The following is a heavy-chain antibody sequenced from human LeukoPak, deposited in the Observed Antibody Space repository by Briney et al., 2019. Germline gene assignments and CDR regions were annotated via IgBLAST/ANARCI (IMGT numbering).Heavy chain of an antibody. Sequence: ASVTVSCKASGHMFTNYIYIWVRQAPGQGLEWMGWISAYNGNTNYAQKLQGRVTMTTDTSTSTAYMELRSLRSDDTAVYYCARVGEWELLEADYWGQGTLVTVSS. J-gene: IGHJ4*02. D-gene: IGHD1-26*01. V-gene: IGHV1-18*01. CDR3: ARVGEWELLEADY. CDR2: ISAYNGNT. CDR1: GHMFTNYI.